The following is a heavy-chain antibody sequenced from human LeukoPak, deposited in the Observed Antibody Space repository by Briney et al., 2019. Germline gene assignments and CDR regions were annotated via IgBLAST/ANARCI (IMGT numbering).Heavy chain of an antibody. V-gene: IGHV4-31*03. CDR3: ARGLNRNDYGDYGY. D-gene: IGHD4-17*01. Sequence: SETLSLTCTVSGYSISSGGYYWSWIRQHPGKGLEWIGYIYYSGSTYYNPSLKSRVTISVDTSKNQFSLKLSSVTAADTAVYYCARGLNRNDYGDYGYWGQGTLVTVSS. CDR2: IYYSGST. CDR1: GYSISSGGYY. J-gene: IGHJ4*02.